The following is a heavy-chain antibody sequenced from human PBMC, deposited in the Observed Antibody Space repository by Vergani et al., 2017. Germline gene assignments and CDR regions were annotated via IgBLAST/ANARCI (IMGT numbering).Heavy chain of an antibody. J-gene: IGHJ3*02. CDR3: ARGRPYYYDSSGYYMGGDGDAFDI. CDR2: ISASNGNT. CDR1: GYTFTTYG. D-gene: IGHD3-22*01. Sequence: QVQLVQSGAEMKKPGASVKVSCKASGYTFTTYGINWVRQAPGQGLEWMGWISASNGNTNYARKLQGRVTLTTDTSTSTAYMELGSLRSDDTAVYYCARGRPYYYDSSGYYMGGDGDAFDIWGQGTMVTVSS. V-gene: IGHV1-18*01.